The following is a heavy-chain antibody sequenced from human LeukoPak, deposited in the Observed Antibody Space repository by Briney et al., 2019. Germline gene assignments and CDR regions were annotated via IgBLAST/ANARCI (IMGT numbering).Heavy chain of an antibody. CDR1: GGSISSSSYY. CDR3: ASPGTRDYYYMDV. V-gene: IGHV4-39*01. CDR2: IYYSGST. Sequence: SETLSLTCTVSGGSISSSSYYWCWIRQPPGKGLEWIGCIYYSGSTYYNPSLKSRVTISVDTSKNQFSLKLSSVTAADTAVYYCASPGTRDYYYMDVWGKGTTVTVSS. J-gene: IGHJ6*03. D-gene: IGHD1-1*01.